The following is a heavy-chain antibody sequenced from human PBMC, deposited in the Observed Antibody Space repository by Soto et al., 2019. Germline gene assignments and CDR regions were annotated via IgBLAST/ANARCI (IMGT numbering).Heavy chain of an antibody. CDR1: GYSFTSYW. Sequence: GESLKISCKGSGYSFTSYWISWVRQMPGKGLEWMGRIDPSDSDTNYSPSFQGHVTISADKSISTAYLQWSSLKASDTAMYYCARALLYDSSGYAFDIWGQGTMVTVSS. V-gene: IGHV5-10-1*01. D-gene: IGHD3-22*01. CDR2: IDPSDSDT. J-gene: IGHJ3*02. CDR3: ARALLYDSSGYAFDI.